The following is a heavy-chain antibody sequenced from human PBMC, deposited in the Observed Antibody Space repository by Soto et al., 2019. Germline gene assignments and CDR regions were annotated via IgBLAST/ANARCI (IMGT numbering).Heavy chain of an antibody. Sequence: ASVKLSWKAAGNTVPNYAMHWVRQAPGQRLEWMGWINPGGGNTSYAQQFQGRVTLTSDTSTTTVYMELSSLRSDDTAVYYCARGQFLGYCSGVSCAYRSYFDYWGQGTQVTVSS. V-gene: IGHV1-46*01. J-gene: IGHJ4*02. D-gene: IGHD2-15*01. CDR3: ARGQFLGYCSGVSCAYRSYFDY. CDR1: GNTVPNYA. CDR2: INPGGGNT.